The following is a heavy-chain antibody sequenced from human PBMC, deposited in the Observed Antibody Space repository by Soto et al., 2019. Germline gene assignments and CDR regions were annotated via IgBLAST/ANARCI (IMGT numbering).Heavy chain of an antibody. Sequence: GASVKVSCKASGYTFTSYDINWVRQATGQGLEWMGWMNPNSGNTGYAQKFQGRVTMTRNTSISTAYMELSSLRPEDTAVYYCAREYQKQQLGYYYYYMAVWGKGTTVPVSS. CDR2: MNPNSGNT. J-gene: IGHJ6*03. CDR3: AREYQKQQLGYYYYYMAV. D-gene: IGHD6-13*01. V-gene: IGHV1-8*01. CDR1: GYTFTSYD.